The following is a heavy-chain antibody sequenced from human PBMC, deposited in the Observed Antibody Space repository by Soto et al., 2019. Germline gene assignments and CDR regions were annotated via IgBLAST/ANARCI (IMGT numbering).Heavy chain of an antibody. CDR3: AREWLYCSGGSCFAQN. CDR1: GGSVSSGSYY. J-gene: IGHJ4*02. Sequence: SSETLSLTCTVSGGSVSSGSYYWSWIRQPPGKGLEWIGYIYYSGSTNYNPSLKSRVTISVDTSKNQFSLKLSSVTAADTAVYYCAREWLYCSGGSCFAQNWGQGTLVTVSS. CDR2: IYYSGST. V-gene: IGHV4-61*01. D-gene: IGHD2-15*01.